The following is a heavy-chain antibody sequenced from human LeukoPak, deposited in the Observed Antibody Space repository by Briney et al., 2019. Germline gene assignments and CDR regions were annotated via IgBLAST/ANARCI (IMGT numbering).Heavy chain of an antibody. CDR1: GGTFSSYA. CDR3: ARGLYDSSGLDY. V-gene: IGHV1-69*05. CDR2: IIPTFGTA. J-gene: IGHJ4*02. Sequence: ASVKVSCKASGGTFSSYAISWVRQAPGQGLEWMGGIIPTFGTANYAQKFQGRVTITTDESTSTAYMELSSLRSEDTAVYYCARGLYDSSGLDYWGQGTLVTVSS. D-gene: IGHD3-22*01.